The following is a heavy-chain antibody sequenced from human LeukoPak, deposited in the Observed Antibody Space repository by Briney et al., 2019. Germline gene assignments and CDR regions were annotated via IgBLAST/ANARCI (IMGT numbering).Heavy chain of an antibody. V-gene: IGHV4-34*01. CDR1: GGSFGGYY. CDR3: ARVSYCSSTSCYLRGYYGMDV. Sequence: SSESLSLTCAVYGGSFGGYYWSWIRQPPGKGLEWLAEIDDGGSTNYNPSLKSGFTTSVETSKNQFSLKLSSLKPADTAVYYCARVSYCSSTSCYLRGYYGMDVWGQGTTVTVSS. J-gene: IGHJ6*02. D-gene: IGHD2-2*01. CDR2: IDDGGST.